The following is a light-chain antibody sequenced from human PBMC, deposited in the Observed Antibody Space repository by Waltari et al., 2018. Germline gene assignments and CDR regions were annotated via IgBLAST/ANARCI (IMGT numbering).Light chain of an antibody. Sequence: QLVVTQSPSASASLGASVKLTCTLSSWHISYAIAWHQQQPEKGPRYLMKVNSDGSHNKGDGIPDRFSGSSSGAERYLTISSLQSEDEADYYCQTWGTGIQVFGAGTKVTVL. V-gene: IGLV4-69*01. CDR2: VNSDGSH. CDR3: QTWGTGIQV. CDR1: SWHISYA. J-gene: IGLJ1*01.